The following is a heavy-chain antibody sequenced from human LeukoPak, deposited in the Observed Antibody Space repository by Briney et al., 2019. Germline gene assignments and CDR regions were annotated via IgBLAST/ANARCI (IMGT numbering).Heavy chain of an antibody. CDR2: IYYSGST. CDR3: ARELRNFDY. CDR1: GGSISSSSYY. V-gene: IGHV4-39*07. J-gene: IGHJ4*02. Sequence: SETLSLTCTVSGGSISSSSYYWGWIRQPPGKGLEWIGSIYYSGSTYYNPSLKSRVTISVDTSKNQFSLKLSSVTAADTAVYYCARELRNFDYWGQGTLVTVSS. D-gene: IGHD4-17*01.